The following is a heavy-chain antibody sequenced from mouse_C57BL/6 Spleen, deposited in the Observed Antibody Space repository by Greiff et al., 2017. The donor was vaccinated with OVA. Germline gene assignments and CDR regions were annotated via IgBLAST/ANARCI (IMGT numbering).Heavy chain of an antibody. D-gene: IGHD2-10*01. CDR1: GFTFSDYG. J-gene: IGHJ3*01. CDR2: ISSGSSTI. Sequence: DVKLVESGGGLVKPGGSLKPSCAASGFTFSDYGMHWVRQAPEKGLEWVAYISSGSSTIYYADTVKGRFTISRDNAKNTLFLQMTSLRSEDTAMYYCARPTERGAWFAYWGQGTLVTVSA. CDR3: ARPTERGAWFAY. V-gene: IGHV5-17*01.